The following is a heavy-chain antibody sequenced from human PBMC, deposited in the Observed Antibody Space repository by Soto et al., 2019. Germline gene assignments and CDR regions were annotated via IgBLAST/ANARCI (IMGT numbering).Heavy chain of an antibody. V-gene: IGHV1-8*02. D-gene: IGHD4-17*01. CDR1: GYTFTSYG. CDR2: MNPNTGYT. Sequence: ASVKVSCKASGYTFTSYGISCVRQAPGQGLEWMGWMNPNTGYTANAQKFQGRVTMTRNISISTVYMELSSLSAEDTAVYYCARQEVTTSPGVYYHGMDVWGQGTTVTVSS. J-gene: IGHJ6*02. CDR3: ARQEVTTSPGVYYHGMDV.